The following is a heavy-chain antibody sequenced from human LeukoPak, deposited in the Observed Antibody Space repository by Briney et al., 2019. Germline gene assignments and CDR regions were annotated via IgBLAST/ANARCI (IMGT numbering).Heavy chain of an antibody. V-gene: IGHV3-21*01. D-gene: IGHD1-7*01. CDR2: ISSSSSYI. Sequence: PGGSLRLSCAASGFTFSSYSMNWVRQAPGKGLEWVSSISSSSSYIYYADSVKGRFTISRDNAKNSLYLQMNSLRAEDTAVYYCARDENNWNYVLAYHYYYYYMDVWGKGTTVTVSS. J-gene: IGHJ6*03. CDR3: ARDENNWNYVLAYHYYYYYMDV. CDR1: GFTFSSYS.